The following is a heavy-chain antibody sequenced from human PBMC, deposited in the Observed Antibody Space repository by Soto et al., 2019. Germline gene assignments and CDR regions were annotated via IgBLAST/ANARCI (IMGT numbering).Heavy chain of an antibody. Sequence: EVQLVESGGGLVQPGGSLRLSCAASGFTFSSYWMSWVRQAPGKGLEWVANIKQDGSEKYYVDSVKGRFTISRDNAKNSLYLQMNSLRAADSAVYYCARVRAVAPYYYYRMDVWGQGTTVTVSS. J-gene: IGHJ6*02. CDR3: ARVRAVAPYYYYRMDV. V-gene: IGHV3-7*03. CDR2: IKQDGSEK. D-gene: IGHD6-19*01. CDR1: GFTFSSYW.